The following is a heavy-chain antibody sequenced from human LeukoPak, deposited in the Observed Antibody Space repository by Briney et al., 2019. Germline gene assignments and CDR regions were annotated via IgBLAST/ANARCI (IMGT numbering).Heavy chain of an antibody. CDR2: ISSSSSYI. CDR1: GFTFSGSA. J-gene: IGHJ4*02. Sequence: PGGSLRLSCAASGFTFSGSAMHWVRQAPGKGLEWVSYISSSSSYIHYADSVKGRFTISRDNANNSLSLQMNSLRAEDTAVYYCATWVYSSGWSSNPFSYWGQGTLVTVSS. CDR3: ATWVYSSGWSSNPFSY. D-gene: IGHD6-19*01. V-gene: IGHV3-21*01.